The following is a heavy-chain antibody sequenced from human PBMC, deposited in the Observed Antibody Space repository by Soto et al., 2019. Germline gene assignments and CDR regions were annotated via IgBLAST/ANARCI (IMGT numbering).Heavy chain of an antibody. V-gene: IGHV3-33*01. CDR3: ARDRMYSSSWFS. Sequence: QVQLVESGGGVVQPGRSLRLSCAASGFTFSSYGMHWVRQAPGKGLEWVAVIWYDGSNKYYADSVKGRLTISRDNSKNTRYLQMNSLRAEDTAVYYCARDRMYSSSWFSWGQGTLVTVSS. J-gene: IGHJ5*02. CDR2: IWYDGSNK. CDR1: GFTFSSYG. D-gene: IGHD6-13*01.